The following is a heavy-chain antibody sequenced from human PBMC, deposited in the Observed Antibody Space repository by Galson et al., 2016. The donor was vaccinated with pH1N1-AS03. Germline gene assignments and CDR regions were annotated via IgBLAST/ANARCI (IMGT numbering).Heavy chain of an antibody. J-gene: IGHJ6*02. CDR2: IYLRGST. Sequence: LSLTCAVSGDSVSGGHWWTWVRQSPGKGLEWIGYIYLRGSTDYNPSLADRVIISADRSTNDFSLTLSSVTVADTAVYYCARVLTPGYFHTMDVWGRGTTVTVSS. V-gene: IGHV4-4*02. CDR3: ARVLTPGYFHTMDV. CDR1: GDSVSGGHW. D-gene: IGHD2/OR15-2a*01.